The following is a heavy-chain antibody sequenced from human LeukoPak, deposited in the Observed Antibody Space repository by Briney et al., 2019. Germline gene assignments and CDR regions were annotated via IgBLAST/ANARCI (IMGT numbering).Heavy chain of an antibody. CDR3: ARTLYSSTGN. CDR1: GGTFSSYA. J-gene: IGHJ4*02. D-gene: IGHD2-2*01. V-gene: IGHV1-8*02. Sequence: ASVKVSCKASGGTFSSYAISCVRQATGQGLEWMGWMNPNSGNTGYAQKFQGRVTMTRNTSISTAYMELSSLRSEDTAVYYCARTLYSSTGNWGQGTLVTVSS. CDR2: MNPNSGNT.